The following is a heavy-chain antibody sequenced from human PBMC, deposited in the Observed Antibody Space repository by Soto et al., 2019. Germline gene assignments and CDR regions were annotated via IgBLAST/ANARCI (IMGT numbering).Heavy chain of an antibody. D-gene: IGHD2-15*01. CDR1: GFTFSNAW. CDR3: VTGPYCSGGSCYFPS. CDR2: IISKTDGGTT. Sequence: EVQLVESGGGLVKPGGSLRLSCAASGFTFSNAWMSWVRQAPGKGLEWVGRIISKTDGGTTDFAAPVKGRFTISRDDSESRLYLKMNSLKTDDTAVYYCVTGPYCSGGSCYFPSWGQGTLVIVSS. V-gene: IGHV3-15*01. J-gene: IGHJ4*02.